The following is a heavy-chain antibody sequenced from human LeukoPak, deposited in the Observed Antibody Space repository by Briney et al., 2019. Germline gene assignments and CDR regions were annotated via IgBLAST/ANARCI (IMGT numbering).Heavy chain of an antibody. V-gene: IGHV4-38-2*02. J-gene: IGHJ3*02. CDR1: GYSISSGYY. Sequence: SETLSLTCTVSGYSISSGYYWGWIRQPPGKGLEWIGSIYHSGSTYYNPSLKSRVTISVDTSKNQFSLKLSSVTAADTAVYYCARRANAFDIWGQGTMVTVSS. CDR2: IYHSGST. CDR3: ARRANAFDI.